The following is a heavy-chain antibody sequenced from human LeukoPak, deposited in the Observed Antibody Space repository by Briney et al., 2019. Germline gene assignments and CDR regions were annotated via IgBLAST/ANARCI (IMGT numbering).Heavy chain of an antibody. D-gene: IGHD2-15*01. Sequence: ASVNVSCKASGYTFTRYGISWVRQAPGQGLEWMGWISGNNGNVKYAQKFQDRVTMTTDTSTNIAYMEMRRLRSADTAVYYCARDCSGGSCYDGVDYWGQGTLVTVSS. CDR3: ARDCSGGSCYDGVDY. CDR2: ISGNNGNV. J-gene: IGHJ4*02. CDR1: GYTFTRYG. V-gene: IGHV1-18*01.